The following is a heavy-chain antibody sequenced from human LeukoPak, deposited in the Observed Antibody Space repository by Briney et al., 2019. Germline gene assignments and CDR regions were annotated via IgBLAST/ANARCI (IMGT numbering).Heavy chain of an antibody. V-gene: IGHV1-2*02. D-gene: IGHD1-14*01. J-gene: IGHJ4*02. CDR3: ATGGAMGY. Sequence: ASVKVSCKASGYTFTGYYMHWVRQAPGQGLEWMGWINPNSGGTNYAQKFQGRVTMTEDTSTDTAYMELSSLRSEDTAVYYCATGGAMGYWGQGTLVTVSS. CDR2: INPNSGGT. CDR1: GYTFTGYY.